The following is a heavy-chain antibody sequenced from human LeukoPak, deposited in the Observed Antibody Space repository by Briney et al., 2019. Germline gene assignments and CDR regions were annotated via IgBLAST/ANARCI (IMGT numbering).Heavy chain of an antibody. CDR3: ARVVGSDFWSGYYNSKYYFDY. J-gene: IGHJ4*02. CDR1: GGSISSSSYY. D-gene: IGHD3-3*01. Sequence: SETLSLTCTVSGGSISSSSYYWGWIRQPPEKGLEWIGSIYYSGSTYYNPSLKSRVTISVDTSKNQFSLKLSSVTAADTAVYYCARVVGSDFWSGYYNSKYYFDYWGQRTLVTVSS. V-gene: IGHV4-39*07. CDR2: IYYSGST.